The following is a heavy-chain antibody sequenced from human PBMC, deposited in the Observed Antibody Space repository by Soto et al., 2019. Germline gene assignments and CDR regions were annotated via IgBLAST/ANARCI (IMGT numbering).Heavy chain of an antibody. J-gene: IGHJ1*01. CDR2: IHPSGGGA. CDR3: AILCHITVVPAILSY. Sequence: ASVKVSCKASGDTFTTYYLHWGRQAPGQGLEWMGMIHPSGGGATYAQKFLGRLTLTRDTSTSTVFMELSSLRSDDTAVYYCAILCHITVVPAILSYCGQGSLVPGSS. D-gene: IGHD2-2*02. V-gene: IGHV1-46*03. CDR1: GDTFTTYY.